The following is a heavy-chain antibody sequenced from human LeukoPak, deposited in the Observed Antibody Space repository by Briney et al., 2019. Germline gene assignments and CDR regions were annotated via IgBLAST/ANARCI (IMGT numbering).Heavy chain of an antibody. J-gene: IGHJ6*02. CDR1: GYTFTDYY. V-gene: IGHV1-2*02. CDR2: INPNTGDT. D-gene: IGHD3-22*01. CDR3: ARDPDNPHDYYYYGMDV. Sequence: GASVKVSCKASGYTFTDYYMHWLRQAPGQGLEWMAWINPNTGDTNYAQKFQDRVTMTRDPSITTAYMELTWLESDDTAVYYCARDPDNPHDYYYYGMDVWGQGTTVTVSS.